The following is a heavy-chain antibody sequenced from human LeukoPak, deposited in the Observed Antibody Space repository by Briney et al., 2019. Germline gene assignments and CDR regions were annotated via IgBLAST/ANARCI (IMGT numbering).Heavy chain of an antibody. V-gene: IGHV4-4*02. D-gene: IGHD3-3*01. Sequence: KTSETLSLTCAVSGGSISSSNWWSWVRQPPGKGLEWIGEIYHSGSTNYNPSLKSRVTISVDTSKNQFSLKLSSVTAADTAVYYCARDRNFWSGYLDYWGQGTLVTVSS. CDR3: ARDRNFWSGYLDY. CDR1: GGSISSSNW. J-gene: IGHJ4*02. CDR2: IYHSGST.